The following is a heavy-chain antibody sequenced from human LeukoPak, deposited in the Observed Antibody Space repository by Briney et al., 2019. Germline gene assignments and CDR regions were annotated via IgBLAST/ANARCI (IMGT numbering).Heavy chain of an antibody. CDR3: ARDEGYYYDSSGYYYWFDP. V-gene: IGHV1-18*01. J-gene: IGHJ5*02. D-gene: IGHD3-22*01. CDR1: GYTFTSYG. Sequence: ASVKVSCKASGYTFTSYGISWVRQAPGQGLEWMGWISAYNGNTNYAQKLQGRVTMTTDTSTSTAYMELRSLRSDDTAVYYCARDEGYYYDSSGYYYWFDPWGPGTLVTVSS. CDR2: ISAYNGNT.